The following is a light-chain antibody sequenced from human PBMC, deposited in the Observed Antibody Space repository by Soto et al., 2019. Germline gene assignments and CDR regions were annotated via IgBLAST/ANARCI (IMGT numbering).Light chain of an antibody. CDR3: QKYNSAPWT. J-gene: IGKJ1*01. CDR2: AAS. Sequence: IQLTQSPSSLSASVGDRVTITCRASQGINSYLAWYQQKPGKVPKLLIYAASTLQSGVPSRFSGSGSGKDFTLTISSLQHEDVATYYCQKYNSAPWTFGQGTKV. V-gene: IGKV1-27*01. CDR1: QGINSY.